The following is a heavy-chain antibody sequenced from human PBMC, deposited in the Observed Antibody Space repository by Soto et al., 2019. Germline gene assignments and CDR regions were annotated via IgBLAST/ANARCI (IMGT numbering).Heavy chain of an antibody. CDR2: ISWDGEK. J-gene: IGHJ4*02. Sequence: ITLKESGPTLVKPTQTLTLTCTFSGFSLNTRGVGVGWIRQPPGKALEWLALISWDGEKRYSPSLKSRLTITKDTSENQVVLTMTNMDPVDTATYYYAHRRGDLLTGHYYFDYWGQGTLVTVSS. D-gene: IGHD3-9*01. CDR1: GFSLNTRGVG. CDR3: AHRRGDLLTGHYYFDY. V-gene: IGHV2-5*02.